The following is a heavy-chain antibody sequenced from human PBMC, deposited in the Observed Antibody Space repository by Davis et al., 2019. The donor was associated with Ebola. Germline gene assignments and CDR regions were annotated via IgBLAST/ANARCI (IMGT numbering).Heavy chain of an antibody. V-gene: IGHV4-34*01. CDR2: INHSGST. CDR1: GGSFSGYY. CDR3: AKRRGMDV. Sequence: MPSETLSLTCAVYGGSFSGYYWSWIRQPPGKGLEWIGEINHSGSTNYNPSLKSRVTISVDTSKNQFSLKLSSVTAADTAVYYCAKRRGMDVWGQGTTVTVSS. J-gene: IGHJ6*02.